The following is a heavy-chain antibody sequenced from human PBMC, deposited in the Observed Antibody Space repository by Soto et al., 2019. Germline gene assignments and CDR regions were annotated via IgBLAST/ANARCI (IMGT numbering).Heavy chain of an antibody. CDR2: IKSDGTYT. CDR1: GFTFSTYW. V-gene: IGHV3-74*01. CDR3: ATGGSGYVGY. J-gene: IGHJ4*02. Sequence: EVQLVESGGGLVQPGGSLRISCAASGFTFSTYWMHWVRQAPGKGLVWVSRIKSDGTYTTDADSVKGRFTISRDNAKNTLYLQMNSLRAEDTALYYCATGGSGYVGYWGQGTLVTVSA. D-gene: IGHD6-19*01.